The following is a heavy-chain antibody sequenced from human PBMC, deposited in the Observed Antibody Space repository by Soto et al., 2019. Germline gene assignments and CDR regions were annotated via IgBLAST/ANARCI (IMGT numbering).Heavy chain of an antibody. CDR2: IYYSGST. CDR1: GGSISSGDYY. CDR3: ARVMITFGGVIVIPSGYFDY. D-gene: IGHD3-16*02. V-gene: IGHV4-30-4*01. J-gene: IGHJ4*02. Sequence: QVQLQESGPGLMKPSQTLSLTCTVSGGSISSGDYYWSWIRQPPGKGLEWIGYIYYSGSTYYNPSLKSRVTISVDTSKNQFSLKLSSVTAADTAVYYCARVMITFGGVIVIPSGYFDYWGQGTLVTVSS.